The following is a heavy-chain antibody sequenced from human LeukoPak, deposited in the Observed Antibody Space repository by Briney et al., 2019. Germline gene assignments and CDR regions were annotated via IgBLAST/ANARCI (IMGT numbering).Heavy chain of an antibody. V-gene: IGHV3-30*02. CDR3: AKERGPGGRRYFDY. Sequence: GGSLRLSCAPSGFTFSTYGMHWVRQAPGKGLEWVTFIRYDGSNEYYADSVKGRFTISRDNSKNTLYLQMNSLRAEDTAVYYCAKERGPGGRRYFDYWGQGTLVTVSS. D-gene: IGHD3-10*01. J-gene: IGHJ4*02. CDR1: GFTFSTYG. CDR2: IRYDGSNE.